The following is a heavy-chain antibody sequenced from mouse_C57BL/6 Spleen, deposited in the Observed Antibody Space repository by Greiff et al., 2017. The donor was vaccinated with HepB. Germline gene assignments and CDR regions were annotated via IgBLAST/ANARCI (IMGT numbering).Heavy chain of an antibody. CDR2: INYDGSST. CDR1: GFTFSDYY. V-gene: IGHV5-16*01. CDR3: ARSSGYYGNYLDY. Sequence: EVQLQESEGGLVQPGSSMKLSCTASGFTFSDYYMAWVRQVPEKGLEWVANINYDGSSTYYLDSLKSRFIISRDNAKNILYLQMSSLKSEDTATYYCARSSGYYGNYLDYWGQGTTLTVSS. J-gene: IGHJ2*01. D-gene: IGHD2-1*01.